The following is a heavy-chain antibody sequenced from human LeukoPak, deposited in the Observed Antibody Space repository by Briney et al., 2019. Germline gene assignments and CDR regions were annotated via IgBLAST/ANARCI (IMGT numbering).Heavy chain of an antibody. CDR2: IYYSGST. J-gene: IGHJ6*03. D-gene: IGHD1-26*01. V-gene: IGHV4-39*07. CDR1: GGSISSSSYY. CDR3: ARAKYSGSYYAYYYYYYYMDV. Sequence: SETLSLTCTVSGGSISSSSYYWGWIRQPPGKGLEWIGSIYYSGSTYYNPSLKSRVAISVDTSKNQFSLKLSSVTAADTAVYYCARAKYSGSYYAYYYYYYYMDVWGKGTTVTVSS.